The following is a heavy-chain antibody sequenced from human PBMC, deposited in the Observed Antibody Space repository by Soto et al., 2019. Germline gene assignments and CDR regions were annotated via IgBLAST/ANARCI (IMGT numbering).Heavy chain of an antibody. CDR2: IYYSGST. CDR3: ARIFEKASWFAP. V-gene: IGHV4-39*01. CDR1: GGSISSSSYY. D-gene: IGHD3-9*01. Sequence: SETLSLTCTVSGGSISSSSYYWGWIRQPPGKGLEWIGSIYYSGSTYYNPSLKSRVTISVDTSKNQFSLKLSSVTAADTAVYYCARIFEKASWFAPWGQGTLVTVSS. J-gene: IGHJ5*02.